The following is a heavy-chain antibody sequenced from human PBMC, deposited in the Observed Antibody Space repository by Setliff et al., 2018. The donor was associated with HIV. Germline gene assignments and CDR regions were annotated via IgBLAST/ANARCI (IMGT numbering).Heavy chain of an antibody. D-gene: IGHD3-22*01. CDR2: INHSGNI. CDR1: GGSFSGYY. CDR3: ARGFSGDYLFTGYLDV. Sequence: TSETLSLXXAVYGGSFSGYYWSWIRQPPGKGLEWIGEINHSGNINYTPSLKSRVTISVDTAKNQFSLKLTSVSAADTAVYYCARGFSGDYLFTGYLDVWGKGTTVTVSS. J-gene: IGHJ6*03. V-gene: IGHV4-34*01.